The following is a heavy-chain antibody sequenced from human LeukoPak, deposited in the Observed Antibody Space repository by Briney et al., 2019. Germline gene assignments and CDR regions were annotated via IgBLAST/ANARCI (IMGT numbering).Heavy chain of an antibody. Sequence: ASVKVSCKTSGYTFTEYYIHWVRQAPGQGLEWMGWINTNTGNPTYAQDFTGRFVFSLDTSVSTAYLQISSLKAEDTAVYYCARDSYYYDSSSRTFDYWGQGTLVTVSS. CDR2: INTNTGNP. V-gene: IGHV7-4-1*02. CDR1: GYTFTEYY. J-gene: IGHJ4*02. D-gene: IGHD3-22*01. CDR3: ARDSYYYDSSSRTFDY.